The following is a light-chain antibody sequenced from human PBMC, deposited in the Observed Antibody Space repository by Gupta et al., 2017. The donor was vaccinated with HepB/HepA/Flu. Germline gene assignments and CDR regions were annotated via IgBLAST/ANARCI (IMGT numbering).Light chain of an antibody. J-gene: IGKJ1*01. CDR3: QQSDSSPWT. CDR1: QSIARY. Sequence: DIQRTQSPSSLSASGGDRVTITCRASQSIARYVNWYQQKPGKAPKLLIYAASSVQGGVPSRFSGSGSGTDFSLTISRLQPEDFAAYYCQQSDSSPWTFGQGTKVEVK. CDR2: AAS. V-gene: IGKV1-39*01.